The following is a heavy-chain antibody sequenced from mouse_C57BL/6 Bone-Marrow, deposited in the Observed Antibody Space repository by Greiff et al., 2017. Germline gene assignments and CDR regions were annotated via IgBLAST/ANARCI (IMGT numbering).Heavy chain of an antibody. V-gene: IGHV1-15*01. J-gene: IGHJ3*01. CDR3: TRTDYDWFAY. D-gene: IGHD2-4*01. CDR1: GYTFTDYE. Sequence: QVQLQQSGAELVRPGASVTLSCKASGYTFTDYEMHWVKQTPVHGLEWIGAIDPETGGTAYNQKFKGKAILTADKSSSTAYMELRSLTSEDSAVYYCTRTDYDWFAYWGQGTLVTVSA. CDR2: IDPETGGT.